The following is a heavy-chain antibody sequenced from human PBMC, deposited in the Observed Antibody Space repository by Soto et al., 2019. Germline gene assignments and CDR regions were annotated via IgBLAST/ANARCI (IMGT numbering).Heavy chain of an antibody. J-gene: IGHJ4*02. Sequence: ASVKVSCKASGYTFTSYGISWVRQAPGQGLEWMGWISAYNGNTNYAQKLQGRVTMTTDTSTSTAYMELRSLRSDDTAVYYCARVRSVDTAMCFDYWGQGTLVTVSS. CDR2: ISAYNGNT. V-gene: IGHV1-18*01. D-gene: IGHD5-18*01. CDR3: ARVRSVDTAMCFDY. CDR1: GYTFTSYG.